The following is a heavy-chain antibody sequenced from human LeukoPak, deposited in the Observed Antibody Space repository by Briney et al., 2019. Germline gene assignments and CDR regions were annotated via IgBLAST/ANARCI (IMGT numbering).Heavy chain of an antibody. CDR3: AGAVAGTWFDP. CDR2: INHSGST. CDR1: GGSFSGYY. Sequence: SETQSLTCAVYGGSFSGYYWSWIRQPPGKGLEWIGEINHSGSTNYNPSLKSRVTISVDTSKNQFSLKLSSVTAADTAVYYCAGAVAGTWFDPWGQGTLVTVSS. D-gene: IGHD6-19*01. J-gene: IGHJ5*02. V-gene: IGHV4-34*01.